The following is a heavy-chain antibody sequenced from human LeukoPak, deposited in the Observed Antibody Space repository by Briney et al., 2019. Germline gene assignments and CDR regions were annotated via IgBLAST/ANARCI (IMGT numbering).Heavy chain of an antibody. D-gene: IGHD1-7*01. CDR2: IYSGGST. J-gene: IGHJ4*02. V-gene: IGHV3-66*02. Sequence: GGSLRLSCAASGFTVSSNYMSWVRQAPGKGLEWVSVIYSGGSTYYADSVKGRFTISRDNSKNTLYLQMNSLRAEDTAVYYCARFSITGTTTDYWGQGTLVTVSS. CDR3: ARFSITGTTTDY. CDR1: GFTVSSNY.